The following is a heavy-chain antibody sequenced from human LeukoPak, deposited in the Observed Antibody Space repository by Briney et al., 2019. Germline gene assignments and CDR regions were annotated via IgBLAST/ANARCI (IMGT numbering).Heavy chain of an antibody. V-gene: IGHV3-74*01. CDR3: ASSTYGSYGLEY. Sequence: PGGSLRLSCAASGFTFSNYWMHWVRQAPGEGLVWVARINGDGGSRSYADSVKGRFTISRDNAKGILYLQMNSLRAEDTAVYYCASSTYGSYGLEYWGQGTLVTVSS. CDR2: INGDGGSR. D-gene: IGHD1-26*01. CDR1: GFTFSNYW. J-gene: IGHJ4*02.